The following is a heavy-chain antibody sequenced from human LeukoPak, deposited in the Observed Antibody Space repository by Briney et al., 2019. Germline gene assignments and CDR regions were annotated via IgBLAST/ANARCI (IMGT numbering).Heavy chain of an antibody. V-gene: IGHV1-2*02. CDR1: GYTFTDYY. CDR3: AREHWSGYYFDY. D-gene: IGHD3-3*01. Sequence: ASVKVSCKASGYTFTDYYIHWVRQAPGQGLEWMGWVNPNSGGTNYAQKFQGRVTMTRDTSINTAYMELSRLRSDDTAVYYCAREHWSGYYFDYWGQGTLVTVSS. CDR2: VNPNSGGT. J-gene: IGHJ4*02.